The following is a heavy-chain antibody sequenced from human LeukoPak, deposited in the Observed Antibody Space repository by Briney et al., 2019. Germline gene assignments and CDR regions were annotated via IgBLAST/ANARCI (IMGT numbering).Heavy chain of an antibody. J-gene: IGHJ4*02. V-gene: IGHV1-69*13. CDR2: IIPIFGTA. D-gene: IGHD5-24*01. Sequence: GASVKVSCKASGHIFSNYGITWVRQAPGQGLEWMGGIIPIFGTANYAQKFQGRVTITADESTSTAYMELSSLRSEDTAVYYCARGGQMATILYFDYWGQGTLVTVSS. CDR3: ARGGQMATILYFDY. CDR1: GHIFSNYG.